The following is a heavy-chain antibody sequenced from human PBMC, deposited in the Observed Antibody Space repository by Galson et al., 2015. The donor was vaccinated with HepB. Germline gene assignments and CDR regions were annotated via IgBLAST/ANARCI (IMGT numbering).Heavy chain of an antibody. Sequence: SVKVSCKASGYTFTSYGISWVRQAPGQGLEWMGWISAYNGNTNYAQKLQGRVTMTTDTSTSTAYMELRSLRSDDTAVYYCAREGRMRFYLLYYYYYMDVWGKGTTVTVSS. CDR3: AREGRMRFYLLYYYYYMDV. J-gene: IGHJ6*03. D-gene: IGHD2/OR15-2a*01. CDR2: ISAYNGNT. CDR1: GYTFTSYG. V-gene: IGHV1-18*01.